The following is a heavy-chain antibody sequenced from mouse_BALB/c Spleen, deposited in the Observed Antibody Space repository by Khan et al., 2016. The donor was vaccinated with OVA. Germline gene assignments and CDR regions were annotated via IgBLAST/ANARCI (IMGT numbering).Heavy chain of an antibody. CDR2: ISYSGST. D-gene: IGHD3-2*02. CDR3: DRKARIKY. Sequence: EVKLLESGPGLVKPSQSLSLTCTVTGYSITSGYGWNLLRPFPGNKLEWMGYISYSGSTNYNPSLKSRISSNRDTSNNQFFLQLNSETTEYSATYHCDRKARIKYWGQGTTLTVSS. V-gene: IGHV3-2*02. J-gene: IGHJ2*01. CDR1: GYSITSGYG.